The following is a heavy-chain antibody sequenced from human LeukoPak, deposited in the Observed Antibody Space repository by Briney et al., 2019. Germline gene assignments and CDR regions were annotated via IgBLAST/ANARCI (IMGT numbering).Heavy chain of an antibody. CDR3: AREDPRTKVPEGMDV. Sequence: SETLTLTCTVSGGSISHYYWSWIRQPPGKGLEWIGYIYYSGTTNYNPSLKSRVTISVDTSKNQFSLKLNSVTAADTAVYYCAREDPRTKVPEGMDVWGQGTTVTVSS. CDR2: IYYSGTT. D-gene: IGHD4/OR15-4a*01. J-gene: IGHJ6*02. V-gene: IGHV4-59*01. CDR1: GGSISHYY.